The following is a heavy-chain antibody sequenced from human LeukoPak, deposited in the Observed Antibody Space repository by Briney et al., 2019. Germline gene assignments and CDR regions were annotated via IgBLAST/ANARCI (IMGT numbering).Heavy chain of an antibody. CDR3: ARDGTTGTTI. D-gene: IGHD1-7*01. Sequence: KPSETLSLTCTVSGGSISSYYWSWIRQPPGKGLGWIGYIYYSGSTNYNPSLKSRVTISVDTSKDQFSLKLSSVTAADTAVYYCARDGTTGTTIWGQGTLVTVSS. J-gene: IGHJ4*02. V-gene: IGHV4-59*01. CDR2: IYYSGST. CDR1: GGSISSYY.